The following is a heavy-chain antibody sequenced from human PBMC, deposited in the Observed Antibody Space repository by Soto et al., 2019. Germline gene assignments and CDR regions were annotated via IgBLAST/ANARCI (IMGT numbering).Heavy chain of an antibody. CDR2: IYYSGST. CDR3: ATNTYYYGSGSYSYYYYYGMDV. J-gene: IGHJ6*02. CDR1: VGSIASSY. Sequence: PSETLSLTCTVYVGSIASSYWSWIRQPPGKRLEWIGYIYYSGSTNYNPSLKSRVTISVDTSKNQFSLKLSSVTAADTAVYYCATNTYYYGSGSYSYYYYYGMDVWGQGTTVT. V-gene: IGHV4-59*01. D-gene: IGHD3-10*01.